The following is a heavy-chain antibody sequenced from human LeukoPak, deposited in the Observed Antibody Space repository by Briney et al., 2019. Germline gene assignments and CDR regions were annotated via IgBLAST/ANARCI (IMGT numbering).Heavy chain of an antibody. V-gene: IGHV5-51*01. Sequence: GESLKISCKTSGYEFATYWIAWVRQMPGKGLGWMGIIYPGDSDTRYSPSFQGQVTISADESIMTAYLHWSSLKASDTAMYYCARQADYNILTGYYMGHLDYWGQGTLVTVSS. D-gene: IGHD3-9*01. CDR3: ARQADYNILTGYYMGHLDY. J-gene: IGHJ4*02. CDR2: IYPGDSDT. CDR1: GYEFATYW.